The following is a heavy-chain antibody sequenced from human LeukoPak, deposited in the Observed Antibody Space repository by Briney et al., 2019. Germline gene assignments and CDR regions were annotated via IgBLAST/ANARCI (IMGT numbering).Heavy chain of an antibody. J-gene: IGHJ4*02. CDR1: GGTFSSYA. CDR3: AREVRVRTYYDFWSGYYGLDY. V-gene: IGHV1-69*13. CDR2: IIPIFGTA. D-gene: IGHD3-3*01. Sequence: SVKVSCKASGGTFSSYAISWARQAPGQGLEWMGGIIPIFGTANYAQKFQGRVTITADESTSTAYMELSSLRSEDTAVYYCAREVRVRTYYDFWSGYYGLDYWGQGTLVTVSS.